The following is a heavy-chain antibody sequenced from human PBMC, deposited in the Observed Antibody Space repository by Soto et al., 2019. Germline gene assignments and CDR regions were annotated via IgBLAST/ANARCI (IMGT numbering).Heavy chain of an antibody. CDR3: AHIVVAGLGYYFDY. D-gene: IGHD6-19*01. CDR1: GFSLSSTRMA. V-gene: IGHV2-5*02. J-gene: IGHJ4*02. Sequence: QITLKESGPTLVKPTQPLTLTCTFSGFSLSSTRMAVGWIRQPPGKALEWLALIYWDDDKRYSPFLKSRLTITKDTSKHQVVLTMSTMDPVDTARYYCAHIVVAGLGYYFDYWGQGTLVTVSS. CDR2: IYWDDDK.